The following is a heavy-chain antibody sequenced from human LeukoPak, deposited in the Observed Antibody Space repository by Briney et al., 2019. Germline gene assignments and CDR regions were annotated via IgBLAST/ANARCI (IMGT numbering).Heavy chain of an antibody. CDR2: ISSSSSYI. Sequence: GGSLRLSCAASGFTFSSYSMNLVRQAPGKGLEWVSSISSSSSYIYYADSVKGRFTISRDNAKNSLYLQMNSLRAEDTAVYYCARYYLGYSYGRLFDYWGQGTLVTVSS. CDR1: GFTFSSYS. V-gene: IGHV3-21*04. J-gene: IGHJ4*02. D-gene: IGHD5-18*01. CDR3: ARYYLGYSYGRLFDY.